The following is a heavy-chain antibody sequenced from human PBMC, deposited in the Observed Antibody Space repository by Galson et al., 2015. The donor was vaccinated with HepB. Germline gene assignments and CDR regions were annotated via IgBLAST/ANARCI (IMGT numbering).Heavy chain of an antibody. CDR3: ATAARPFGGVIVNPHFDY. CDR1: GYSFTSYW. J-gene: IGHJ4*02. Sequence: QSGAEVKKPGESLKISCKGSGYSFTSYWIGWVRQMPGKGLEWMGIIYPGDSDTRYSPSFQGQVTISADKSISTAYLQWSSLKASDTAMYYCATAARPFGGVIVNPHFDYWGQGTLVTVSS. CDR2: IYPGDSDT. V-gene: IGHV5-51*01. D-gene: IGHD3-16*02.